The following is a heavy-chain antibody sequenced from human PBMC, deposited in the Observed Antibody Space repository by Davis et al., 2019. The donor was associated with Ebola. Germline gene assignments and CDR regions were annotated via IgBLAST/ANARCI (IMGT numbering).Heavy chain of an antibody. J-gene: IGHJ4*02. CDR3: TRDPPYSSSWYVAI. V-gene: IGHV3-48*02. CDR1: GFSFSGYR. CDR2: ISSSSPTI. Sequence: GESLKISCAASGFSFSGYRMNWVRQAPGKGLEWVSYISSSSPTIYLADSVKGRFTISRDNAKDSLYLQMTSLRDEDTAVYYCTRDPPYSSSWYVAIWGQGTLVTVSS. D-gene: IGHD6-13*01.